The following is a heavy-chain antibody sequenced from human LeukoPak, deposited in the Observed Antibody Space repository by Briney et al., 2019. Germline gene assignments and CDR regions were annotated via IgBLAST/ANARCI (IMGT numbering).Heavy chain of an antibody. CDR2: IYSDGST. CDR1: GFTVSNNY. Sequence: GGSLRLSCAVSGFTVSNNYMSWVRQAPGKGLAWVSVIYSDGSTYYADSVKGRFTISRDNSKNTLYLQMNSLRAEDTTVYYCARGGGGGNPFDYWGQGTLVTVSS. V-gene: IGHV3-53*01. D-gene: IGHD4-23*01. CDR3: ARGGGGGNPFDY. J-gene: IGHJ4*02.